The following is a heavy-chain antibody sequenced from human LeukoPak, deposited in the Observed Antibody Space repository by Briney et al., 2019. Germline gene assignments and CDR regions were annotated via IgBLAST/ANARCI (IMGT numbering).Heavy chain of an antibody. CDR1: GFTFSSYS. CDR2: ISSSSSYI. V-gene: IGHV3-21*01. Sequence: GGSLRLSCAASGFTFSSYSMNWVRQAPGKGLEWVSSISSSSSYIYYADSVKGRFTISRDDAKNSLYLQMNSLRAEDTAVYYCARGAVAGTFDYWGQGTLVTVSS. J-gene: IGHJ4*02. D-gene: IGHD6-19*01. CDR3: ARGAVAGTFDY.